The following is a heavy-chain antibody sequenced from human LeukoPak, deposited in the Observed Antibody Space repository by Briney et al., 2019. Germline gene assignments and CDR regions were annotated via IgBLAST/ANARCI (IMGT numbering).Heavy chain of an antibody. CDR1: GFTFSSYS. CDR2: IRKDGGGI. V-gene: IGHV3-7*01. CDR3: ARDAFGDFSY. Sequence: GGSLRLSCVVSGFTFSSYSMNWVRQAPGKGLEWVANIRKDGGGIHYVDSVKGRFTISRDNAKNSVYLQMHRVRAEDTAVYYCARDAFGDFSYWGQGILVTVSS. J-gene: IGHJ4*02. D-gene: IGHD3-10*01.